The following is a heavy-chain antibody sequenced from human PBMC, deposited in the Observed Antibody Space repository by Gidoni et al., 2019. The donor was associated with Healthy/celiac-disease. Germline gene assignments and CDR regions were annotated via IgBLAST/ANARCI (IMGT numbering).Heavy chain of an antibody. CDR3: AKVPASSSWEVYFDY. CDR1: GFTFSSYG. Sequence: QVQLVESGGGVVQPGRSLRLSCAASGFTFSSYGMHWVRQAPGKGLEWVAVISYDGSNKYYADSVKGRFTISRDNSKNTLYLQMNSLRAEDTAVYYCAKVPASSSWEVYFDYWGQGTLVTVSS. CDR2: ISYDGSNK. V-gene: IGHV3-30*18. J-gene: IGHJ4*02. D-gene: IGHD6-13*01.